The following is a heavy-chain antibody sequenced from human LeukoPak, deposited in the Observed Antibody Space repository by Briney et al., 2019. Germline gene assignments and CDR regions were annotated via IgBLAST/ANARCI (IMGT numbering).Heavy chain of an antibody. CDR1: GFTFSNYA. D-gene: IGHD1-26*01. V-gene: IGHV3-30*04. J-gene: IGHJ4*02. CDR3: AKDIGGAYIIFGH. Sequence: PGGSLRLSCAASGFTFSNYAMHWVRQAPGKGLEWVAVISYDGSNKYYADSVKGRFTISRDNSKNTLYLQLNSLRTEDTAVYYCAKDIGGAYIIFGHWGQGTLVTVSS. CDR2: ISYDGSNK.